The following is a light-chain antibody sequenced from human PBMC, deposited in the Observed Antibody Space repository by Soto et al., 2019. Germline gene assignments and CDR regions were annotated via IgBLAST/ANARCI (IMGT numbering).Light chain of an antibody. CDR2: EVS. CDR1: SSDVGGYNH. J-gene: IGLJ1*01. V-gene: IGLV2-14*01. CDR3: NSFTSSSTSYV. Sequence: QSVLTQPASVSGSPGQSIAISCTGTSSDVGGYNHVSWYQHYPGKAPKLIIYEVSNRPSGVSNRFSGSKSGNTASLTISGLQADDEADYYCNSFTSSSTSYVFGTGTKVTVL.